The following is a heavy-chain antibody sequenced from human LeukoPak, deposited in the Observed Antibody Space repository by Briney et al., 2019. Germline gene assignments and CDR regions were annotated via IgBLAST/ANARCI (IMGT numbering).Heavy chain of an antibody. CDR2: IIPIFGTA. Sequence: ASVKVSCKASGGTFSSYAISWVRKAPGQGLEWMGGIIPIFGTANYAQKFQGRVTITADESTSTAYMELSSLRPEDTAVYYCARSLRRTTIFGVGYRWFDPWGQGTLVTVSS. J-gene: IGHJ5*02. V-gene: IGHV1-69*13. CDR1: GGTFSSYA. CDR3: ARSLRRTTIFGVGYRWFDP. D-gene: IGHD3-3*01.